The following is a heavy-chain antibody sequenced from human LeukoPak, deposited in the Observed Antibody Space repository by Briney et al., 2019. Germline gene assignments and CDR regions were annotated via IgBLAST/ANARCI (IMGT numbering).Heavy chain of an antibody. Sequence: GESLKISCKASGYSFSSDWIAWVRQMPGKGLEWMGIIFPIDSETTYSPSFQGQVTISADKSISTTYLQWSSLKASDTAMYYCTRGCSGGSCSRDAMDVWGQGTMVTVSS. CDR3: TRGCSGGSCSRDAMDV. CDR2: IFPIDSET. V-gene: IGHV5-51*01. D-gene: IGHD2-15*01. J-gene: IGHJ6*02. CDR1: GYSFSSDW.